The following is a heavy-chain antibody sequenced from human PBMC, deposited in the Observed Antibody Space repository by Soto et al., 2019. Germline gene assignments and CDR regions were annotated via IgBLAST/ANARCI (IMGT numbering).Heavy chain of an antibody. D-gene: IGHD1-26*01. CDR3: ARDMPYAAGSLAGCDY. CDR2: IYHSGTT. CDR1: GDSITGSY. J-gene: IGHJ4*02. V-gene: IGHV4-59*01. Sequence: SETLSLTCTVSGDSITGSYWSWIRQPPGKTLEWIGYIYHSGTTTYNPSLKSRVSVSVDTSKNQFSLRLTSVIAADTAVYYCARDMPYAAGSLAGCDYWGQGILVTVSS.